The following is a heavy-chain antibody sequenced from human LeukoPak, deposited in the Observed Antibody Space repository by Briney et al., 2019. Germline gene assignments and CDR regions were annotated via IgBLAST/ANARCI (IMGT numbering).Heavy chain of an antibody. CDR2: INGDGSTT. D-gene: IGHD4-23*01. J-gene: IGHJ4*02. V-gene: IGHV3-74*01. Sequence: GESLRLSCVASGFSLSSYWMYWVRQAPGKGLVVVYRINGDGSTTHYADSVKGRFTISRDNAKNTLYLQMNSLRAEDTAVYYCARAHHNYYGGCYDHWGRGTLVTVSS. CDR1: GFSLSSYW. CDR3: ARAHHNYYGGCYDH.